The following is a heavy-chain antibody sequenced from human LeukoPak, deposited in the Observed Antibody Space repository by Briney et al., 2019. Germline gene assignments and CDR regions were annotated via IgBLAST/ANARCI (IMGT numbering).Heavy chain of an antibody. CDR2: IFTGGST. J-gene: IGHJ4*02. V-gene: IGHV3-53*04. CDR3: AGSRYGDYYVDF. CDR1: GFTFSSYA. Sequence: PGGSLRLSCAASGFTFSSYAMSWVRQAPGKGLEWVSVIFTGGSTYYADSTKGRFTISRHNSKNTLYLQMDSLRTEDTAVYYCAGSRYGDYYVDFWGQGTLVTVSS. D-gene: IGHD4-17*01.